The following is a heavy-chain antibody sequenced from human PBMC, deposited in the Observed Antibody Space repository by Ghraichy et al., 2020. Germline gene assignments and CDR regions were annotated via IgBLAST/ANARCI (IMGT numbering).Heavy chain of an antibody. CDR3: ARGHGGYYSASWGDY. J-gene: IGHJ4*02. D-gene: IGHD2-21*01. Sequence: GGSLRLSCAASGFSFNTYTMNWVRQAPGKGLEWVSYVSGSSGFIYYADSVRGRFTISRDNAKNSLFLQMNSLRVEDTAVYYCARGHGGYYSASWGDYWGQGTLVAVSS. V-gene: IGHV3-21*01. CDR2: VSGSSGFI. CDR1: GFSFNTYT.